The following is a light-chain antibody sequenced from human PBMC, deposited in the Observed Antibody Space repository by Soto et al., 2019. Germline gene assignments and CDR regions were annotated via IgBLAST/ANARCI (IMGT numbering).Light chain of an antibody. J-gene: IGKJ2*01. CDR2: GAS. CDR3: QQYGCSPLYS. Sequence: EVVLTQSPGTLSLSLGERATLSCRASQSFSTSYLAWYQQKPGQAPRLLMYGASNRATGIPDRFSDSGSGTDFTLTISRLEPEDFGVYYCQQYGCSPLYSFGQGTKLEIK. CDR1: QSFSTSY. V-gene: IGKV3-20*01.